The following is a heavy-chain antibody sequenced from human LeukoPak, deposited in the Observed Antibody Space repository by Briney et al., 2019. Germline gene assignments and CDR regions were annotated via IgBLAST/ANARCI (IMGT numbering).Heavy chain of an antibody. CDR1: GLTFSSHW. Sequence: GGSLRLSCAASGLTFSSHWMHWVRQAPGKGLVWVSRITDDGSSTTYADSVKGRFTISRDNSRNTLYLQMNSLRAEDTALFYCAKGDNNILTGYYNSFDSWGRGTLVTVSS. CDR2: ITDDGSST. D-gene: IGHD3-9*01. J-gene: IGHJ4*02. V-gene: IGHV3-74*01. CDR3: AKGDNNILTGYYNSFDS.